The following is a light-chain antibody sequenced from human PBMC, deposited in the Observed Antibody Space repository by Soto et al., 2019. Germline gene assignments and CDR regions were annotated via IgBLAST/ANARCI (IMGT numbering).Light chain of an antibody. CDR2: QAS. Sequence: DIQMTQSPSTLAASVGDRVTITCRASESISSWLTWYQQKPGKAPKVVIYQASSLPSGVPSRFSGSGSGTEFTLTHHNLQPDYFATYYCQQFQSYFRTFGPGTKVEI. V-gene: IGKV1-5*03. CDR3: QQFQSYFRT. CDR1: ESISSW. J-gene: IGKJ1*01.